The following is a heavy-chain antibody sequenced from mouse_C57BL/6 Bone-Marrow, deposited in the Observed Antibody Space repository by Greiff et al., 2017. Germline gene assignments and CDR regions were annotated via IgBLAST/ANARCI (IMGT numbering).Heavy chain of an antibody. D-gene: IGHD1-1*01. J-gene: IGHJ4*01. CDR3: ARVDYGSSYYYAMDY. CDR1: GYTFTDHT. V-gene: IGHV1-78*01. Sequence: QVQLQQSDAELVKPGASVKISCKVSGYTFTDHTIHWMKQRPEQGLEWIGYIYPRDGSTKYNEKFKGKATLTADKSSSTAYMQLNSLTSEDSAVYFCARVDYGSSYYYAMDYWGQGTSVTASS. CDR2: IYPRDGST.